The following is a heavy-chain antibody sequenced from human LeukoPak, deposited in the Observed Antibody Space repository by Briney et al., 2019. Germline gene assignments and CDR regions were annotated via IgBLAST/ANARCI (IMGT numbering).Heavy chain of an antibody. CDR3: ARDGGGSSWLGRVLSDY. D-gene: IGHD6-13*01. Sequence: ASVKVSCKASGYTFTSYYMHWVRQAPGQGLEWMGIINPSGGSTSYAQKFQGRVTMTRDTFTSTVYMELSSLRSEDTAVYYCARDGGGSSWLGRVLSDYWGQGTLVTVSS. CDR2: INPSGGST. J-gene: IGHJ4*02. CDR1: GYTFTSYY. V-gene: IGHV1-46*01.